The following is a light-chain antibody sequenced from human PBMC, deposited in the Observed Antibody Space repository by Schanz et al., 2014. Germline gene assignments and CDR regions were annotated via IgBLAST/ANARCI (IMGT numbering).Light chain of an antibody. Sequence: QSALTQPASVSGSPGQSITISCTGTSSDIGHYNYVSWYQQHPGKAPRLMIYDVTHRPSGVSNRFSGSKSDNTASLTISGLQPEDEADYYCSSYTSSTFWVFGGGTKLTVL. J-gene: IGLJ3*02. CDR1: SSDIGHYNY. CDR3: SSYTSSTFWV. V-gene: IGLV2-14*03. CDR2: DVT.